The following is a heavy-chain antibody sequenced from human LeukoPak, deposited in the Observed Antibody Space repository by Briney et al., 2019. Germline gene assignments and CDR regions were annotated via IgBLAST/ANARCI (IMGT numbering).Heavy chain of an antibody. CDR3: ARHGKGIKDTAMVTAPFGY. J-gene: IGHJ4*02. V-gene: IGHV4-30-2*01. Sequence: PSETLSLTCAVSGGSISSGGYSWSWIRQPPGKGLEWIGYIYHSGSTYYNPSLKSRVTISVDTSKNQFSLKLSSVTAADTAVYYCARHGKGIKDTAMVTAPFGYWGQGTLVTVS. CDR2: IYHSGST. D-gene: IGHD5-18*01. CDR1: GGSISSGGYS.